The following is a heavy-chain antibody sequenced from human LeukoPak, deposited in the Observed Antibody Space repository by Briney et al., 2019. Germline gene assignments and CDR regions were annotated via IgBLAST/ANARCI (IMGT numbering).Heavy chain of an antibody. V-gene: IGHV1-46*01. Sequence: ASVKVSCKASGYTFTSYYMHWVRQAPGQGLEWMGIINPSGGSTSYAQKFQGRVTMTRDTSTSTVYMEMSSLRSEDTAVYCCASITGAGTGIDYWGQGTLVTVSS. CDR3: ASITGAGTGIDY. D-gene: IGHD6-19*01. CDR1: GYTFTSYY. CDR2: INPSGGST. J-gene: IGHJ4*02.